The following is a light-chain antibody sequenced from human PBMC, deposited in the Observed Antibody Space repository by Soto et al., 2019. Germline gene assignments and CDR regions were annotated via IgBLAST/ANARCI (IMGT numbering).Light chain of an antibody. CDR1: QSINSY. J-gene: IGKJ4*01. CDR3: QQRSEWPLT. V-gene: IGKV3-11*01. CDR2: DAS. Sequence: EIVLTQSPATLSLSPGERATLSCRASQSINSYLGWYQQRPGQAPRLLIYDASNRAAGIPARFSGSGSGTDFTLTISSLEPEDFAVYYCQQRSEWPLTFGGGTKVEIK.